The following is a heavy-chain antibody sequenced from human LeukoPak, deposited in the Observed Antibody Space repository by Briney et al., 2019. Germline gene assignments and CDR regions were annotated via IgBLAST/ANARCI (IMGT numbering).Heavy chain of an antibody. V-gene: IGHV5-51*01. CDR1: GYSFTSYW. CDR2: IYPGDSDT. CDR3: ARYTGTNYYDSSGYFLGNLFDY. Sequence: GESLKIPSKGSGYSFTSYWIGWGRQMPGKGLEWMGVIYPGDSDTRYSPSFQGQVTISADKSISTAYLPWSSLKASDTAMYYCARYTGTNYYDSSGYFLGNLFDYWGQGTLVTVSS. D-gene: IGHD3-22*01. J-gene: IGHJ4*02.